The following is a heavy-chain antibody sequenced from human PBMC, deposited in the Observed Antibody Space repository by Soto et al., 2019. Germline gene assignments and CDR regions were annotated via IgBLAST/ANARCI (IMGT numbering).Heavy chain of an antibody. D-gene: IGHD2-15*01. J-gene: IGHJ4*02. Sequence: GESLKISCKGSVYSFTNYWINWVRQMPGKGLEWMGRIDPDDSYTNYSPSFRGHVTISVDKSISTAYLQWSSLQASDTAIYYCARLPPPTYCSGSTCSGYWGQGTLVTVSS. CDR2: IDPDDSYT. V-gene: IGHV5-10-1*01. CDR3: ARLPPPTYCSGSTCSGY. CDR1: VYSFTNYW.